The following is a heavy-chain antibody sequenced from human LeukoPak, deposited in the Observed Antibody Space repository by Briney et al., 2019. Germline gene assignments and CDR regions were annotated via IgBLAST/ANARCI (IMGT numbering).Heavy chain of an antibody. D-gene: IGHD2-15*01. CDR2: VSGSGGST. CDR1: GFTFSSYA. CDR3: AKDGMMVAATPVDY. Sequence: GGSLRLSCAASGFTFSSYAMSWVRQAPGKGLEWVSAVSGSGGSTYYADSVKGRFTISRDNSKNTLYLQMNSLRAGDTAVYYCAKDGMMVAATPVDYWGQGTLVTVSS. V-gene: IGHV3-23*01. J-gene: IGHJ4*02.